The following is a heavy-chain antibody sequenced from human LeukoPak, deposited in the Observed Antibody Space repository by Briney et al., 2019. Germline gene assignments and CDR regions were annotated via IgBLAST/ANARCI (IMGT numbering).Heavy chain of an antibody. Sequence: SETLSLTCTVSGGSISSSSYYWGWIRQPPGKGLEWIGSIHYSGSTYYNPSLKSRVTISVDMSKNQFSLKLSSVTAADTAVYYCARQAGAGLNWFDPWGQGTLVTVSS. CDR3: ARQAGAGLNWFDP. V-gene: IGHV4-39*01. CDR1: GGSISSSSYY. CDR2: IHYSGST. J-gene: IGHJ5*02. D-gene: IGHD6-19*01.